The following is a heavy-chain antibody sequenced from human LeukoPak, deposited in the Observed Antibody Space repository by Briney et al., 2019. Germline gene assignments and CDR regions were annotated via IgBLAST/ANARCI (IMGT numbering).Heavy chain of an antibody. Sequence: SVKVSCKXSGGTFSSYAISWVRQAPGQGLEWMGRIVPIFGTANYAQKFQGRVTITTDESTSTAYMELSSLRSEDTAVYYCARASLGSGWPTGYFQHWGQGTLVTVSS. J-gene: IGHJ1*01. D-gene: IGHD6-19*01. V-gene: IGHV1-69*05. CDR1: GGTFSSYA. CDR2: IVPIFGTA. CDR3: ARASLGSGWPTGYFQH.